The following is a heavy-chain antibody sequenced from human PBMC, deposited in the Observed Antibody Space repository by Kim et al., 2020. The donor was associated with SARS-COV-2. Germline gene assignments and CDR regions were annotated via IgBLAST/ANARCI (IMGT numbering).Heavy chain of an antibody. CDR3: AREDSSGYFFDD. D-gene: IGHD6-19*01. CDR1: GGSIRSTSDY. J-gene: IGHJ4*02. Sequence: SETLSLTCTVSGGSIRSTSDYWGWIRQPPGKGLEWIGTIYYTGTTYYSPSLRSRVTMSVDTSRNLFSLKLTSVTASDTAVYYCAREDSSGYFFDDWGQGTLVTVSS. V-gene: IGHV4-39*02. CDR2: IYYTGTT.